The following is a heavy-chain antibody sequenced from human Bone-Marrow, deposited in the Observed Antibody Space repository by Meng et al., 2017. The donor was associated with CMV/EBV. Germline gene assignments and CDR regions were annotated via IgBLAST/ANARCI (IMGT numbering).Heavy chain of an antibody. V-gene: IGHV4-34*01. J-gene: IGHJ4*02. CDR3: ARTRNEWELWVGFDY. CDR1: GGSFSGYY. D-gene: IGHD1-26*01. CDR2: INHSGST. Sequence: SETLSLTCAVYGGSFSGYYWSWIRQPPGKGLEWIGEINHSGSTNYNPSLKSRVTISVDTSKNRFSLKLSSVTAADTAVYYCARTRNEWELWVGFDYWGQGTLVTVSS.